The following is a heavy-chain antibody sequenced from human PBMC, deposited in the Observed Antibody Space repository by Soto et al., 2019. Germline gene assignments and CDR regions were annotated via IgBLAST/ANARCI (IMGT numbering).Heavy chain of an antibody. J-gene: IGHJ6*02. D-gene: IGHD6-13*01. Sequence: ASVKVSCKASGYTFTSYGISWVRQAPGQGLEWMGWISAYNGDTNYAQKLQDRATMTTDTSTSTVYMELRSLRSDDTAVYYCARDPGPGIAAAGAYYYYYGMDVWGQGTTVTVSS. V-gene: IGHV1-18*01. CDR1: GYTFTSYG. CDR2: ISAYNGDT. CDR3: ARDPGPGIAAAGAYYYYYGMDV.